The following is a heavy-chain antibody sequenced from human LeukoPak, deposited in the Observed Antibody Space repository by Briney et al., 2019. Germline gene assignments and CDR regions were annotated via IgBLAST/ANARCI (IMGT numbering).Heavy chain of an antibody. D-gene: IGHD5-12*01. J-gene: IGHJ4*02. CDR3: AQDAGDIVTTYYFDY. Sequence: GGSLRLSCAASGFTFSSYGMHWVRQAPGKGLEWVAVISYDGSNKYYADSVKGRFTISRDNSKNTLYLQMNSLRAEDTAVYYCAQDAGDIVTTYYFDYWGQGTLVTVSS. CDR1: GFTFSSYG. CDR2: ISYDGSNK. V-gene: IGHV3-30*18.